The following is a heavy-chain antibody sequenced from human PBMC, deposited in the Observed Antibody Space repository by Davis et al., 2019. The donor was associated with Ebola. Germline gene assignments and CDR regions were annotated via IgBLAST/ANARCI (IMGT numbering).Heavy chain of an antibody. Sequence: GESLKISCAASGFTFSVSAIHWVRQASGKGLEWLGRVRSKSNGYATEYAASVKGRFIISRDDSNNTAHLQMNSLRADDTAVYYCVFQLLSVDCSWGQGTLVTVSS. CDR1: GFTFSVSA. J-gene: IGHJ5*02. CDR3: VFQLLSVDCS. D-gene: IGHD2-2*01. CDR2: VRSKSNGYAT. V-gene: IGHV3-73*01.